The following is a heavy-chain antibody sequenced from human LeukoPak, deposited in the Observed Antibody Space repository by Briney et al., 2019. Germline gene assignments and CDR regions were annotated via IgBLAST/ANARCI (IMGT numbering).Heavy chain of an antibody. V-gene: IGHV4-34*01. CDR3: ARLRWHPYYNGSGSHHYFDY. CDR2: INHSGST. D-gene: IGHD3-10*01. J-gene: IGHJ4*02. CDR1: GGSFSGYY. Sequence: SETLSLTCAVYGGSFSGYYWSWIRQPPGKWLEWIGEINHSGSTNYNPSLKSRVTISVDTSKNQFSLKLSSVTAADTAVYYCARLRWHPYYNGSGSHHYFDYWGQGTLVTVSS.